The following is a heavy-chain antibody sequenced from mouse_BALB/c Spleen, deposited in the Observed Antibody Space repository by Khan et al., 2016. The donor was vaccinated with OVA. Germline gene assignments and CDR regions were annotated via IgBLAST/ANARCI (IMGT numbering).Heavy chain of an antibody. D-gene: IGHD2-4*01. J-gene: IGHJ3*01. CDR2: INYSGNT. V-gene: IGHV3-2*02. Sequence: VQLQESGPGLVKPSQSLSLTCTVTGYSITSEYAWNWIRQFPGNKLEWMGYINYSGNTRFNPSLKSRTSITRDTSMNQFFLQLNSVTTEDTATYYCARKYYYDYDQFPYWGQGTLVTVSA. CDR3: ARKYYYDYDQFPY. CDR1: GYSITSEYA.